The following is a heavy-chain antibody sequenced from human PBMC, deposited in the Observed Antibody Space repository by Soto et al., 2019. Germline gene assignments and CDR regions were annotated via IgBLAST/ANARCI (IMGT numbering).Heavy chain of an antibody. CDR1: GGSISSGGYY. CDR3: ARASSYCSGGSCLLDY. CDR2: IYYSGST. V-gene: IGHV4-31*03. J-gene: IGHJ4*02. Sequence: QVQLQESGPGLVKPSQTLSLTCTVSGGSISSGGYYWSWIGQHPGKGLEWIGYIYYSGSTYYNPSIKSRITISLDTSKNPFSQKLSSVTAADTAVYYCARASSYCSGGSCLLDYWGQGTLVTVSS. D-gene: IGHD2-15*01.